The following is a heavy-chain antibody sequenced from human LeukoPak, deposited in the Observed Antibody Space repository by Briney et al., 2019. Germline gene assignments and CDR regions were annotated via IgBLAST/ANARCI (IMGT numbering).Heavy chain of an antibody. J-gene: IGHJ3*02. D-gene: IGHD3-10*01. CDR1: GFTFSTYG. V-gene: IGHV3-30*02. CDR2: IRPDGSNE. CDR3: VKDWGVLPDYTADGFDI. Sequence: GGSLRLSCAASGFTFSTYGMHWVRQAPGKGLEWVAFIRPDGSNEYYAASVRGRFAISRDNSQNTLHLQMNSLRLEDTAVYYCVKDWGVLPDYTADGFDIWGPGTMVTVSS.